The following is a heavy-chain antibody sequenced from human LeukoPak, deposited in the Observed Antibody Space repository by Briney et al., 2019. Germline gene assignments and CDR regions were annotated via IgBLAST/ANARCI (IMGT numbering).Heavy chain of an antibody. CDR1: GFTFSSYS. Sequence: GGSLRLSCAASGFTFSSYSMNWVRQAPGKGLEWVSSISSSSSYIYYADSVKGRFTISRDNAKNSLYLQMNSLRAEDTAVYYCAASRGFWSGLDFDYWGQGTLVTVSS. CDR3: AASRGFWSGLDFDY. V-gene: IGHV3-21*01. J-gene: IGHJ4*02. CDR2: ISSSSSYI. D-gene: IGHD3-3*01.